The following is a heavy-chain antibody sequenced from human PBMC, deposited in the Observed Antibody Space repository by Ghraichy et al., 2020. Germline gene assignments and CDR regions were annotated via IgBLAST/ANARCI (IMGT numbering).Heavy chain of an antibody. J-gene: IGHJ4*02. V-gene: IGHV4-39*01. CDR2: IYYSGST. CDR3: ARRGDADNYYDNYYFDY. CDR1: GASISSSSYY. D-gene: IGHD3-22*01. Sequence: SQTLSLTCTVSGASISSSSYYWVWIRQPPGKGLEWIGSIYYSGSTFYNPSLKSRVTISVDTSKNQFSLKLTSVTAADTAVYYCARRGDADNYYDNYYFDYWGQGTLVTVSS.